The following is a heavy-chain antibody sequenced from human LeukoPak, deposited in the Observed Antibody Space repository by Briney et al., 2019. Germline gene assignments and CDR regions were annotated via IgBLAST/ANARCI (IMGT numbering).Heavy chain of an antibody. Sequence: GASVKVSCKASGYTFTSYAMNWVRQAPGQGLEWMGWINTNTGNPTYAQGFTGRFVFSLDTSVSTAYLQISSLKAEDTAVYYCARESPLRYFDWVNDAFDIWGQGTVVTVSS. CDR1: GYTFTSYA. J-gene: IGHJ3*02. CDR3: ARESPLRYFDWVNDAFDI. CDR2: INTNTGNP. D-gene: IGHD3-9*01. V-gene: IGHV7-4-1*02.